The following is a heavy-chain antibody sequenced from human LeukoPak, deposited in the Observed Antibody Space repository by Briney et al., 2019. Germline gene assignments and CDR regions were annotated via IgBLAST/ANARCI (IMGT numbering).Heavy chain of an antibody. J-gene: IGHJ4*02. Sequence: GGSLRLSCAASGFTFSNYNINWVRQAPGKGLEWVSFIGSSSSPIYYADSVKGRFTVSRDNAENSLYLQMNSLRVEDTAVYYCARETGGFDCWGQGTLVTVSS. CDR3: ARETGGFDC. V-gene: IGHV3-48*04. D-gene: IGHD1-14*01. CDR1: GFTFSNYN. CDR2: IGSSSSPI.